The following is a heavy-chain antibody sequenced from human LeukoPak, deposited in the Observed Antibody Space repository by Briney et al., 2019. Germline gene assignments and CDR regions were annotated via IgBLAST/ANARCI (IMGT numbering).Heavy chain of an antibody. V-gene: IGHV4-39*07. Sequence: SETLSLTCTVAGGSISSNSYYWGWIRQPPGKGLEWIGGINYSGITYNNPALKRRVTISVDTSKNQISLKLSSVTAADTAVYYCARSRLVGAIGYWGQGTLVTVSS. CDR3: ARSRLVGAIGY. J-gene: IGHJ4*02. D-gene: IGHD1-26*01. CDR2: INYSGIT. CDR1: GGSISSNSYY.